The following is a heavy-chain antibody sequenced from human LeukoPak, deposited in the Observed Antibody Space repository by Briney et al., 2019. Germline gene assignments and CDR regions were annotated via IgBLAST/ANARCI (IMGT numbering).Heavy chain of an antibody. Sequence: GGSLRLSCAASGFTFSSYAMSWVRQAPGKGLEWVSAISGSGDSTYYGDSVKGRFTISRDNSKDTLYLQMNSLRAEDTAVYYCAKTRPLDSSSWSHGDYWGQGTLVTVSS. V-gene: IGHV3-23*01. CDR3: AKTRPLDSSSWSHGDY. CDR2: ISGSGDST. J-gene: IGHJ4*02. D-gene: IGHD6-13*01. CDR1: GFTFSSYA.